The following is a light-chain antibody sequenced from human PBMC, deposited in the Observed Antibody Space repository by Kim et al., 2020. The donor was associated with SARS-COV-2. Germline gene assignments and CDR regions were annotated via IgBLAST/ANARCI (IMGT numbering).Light chain of an antibody. CDR3: QQTYISPFT. J-gene: IGKJ3*01. CDR1: QNINSH. Sequence: ASVGERVTITCRTSQNINSHLNWYHQKPGRAPKLLIYAASTLQGGVPSRFSGSGSETDFTLTISSLQPEDFATYFCQQTYISPFTYGPGTKVDIK. CDR2: AAS. V-gene: IGKV1-39*01.